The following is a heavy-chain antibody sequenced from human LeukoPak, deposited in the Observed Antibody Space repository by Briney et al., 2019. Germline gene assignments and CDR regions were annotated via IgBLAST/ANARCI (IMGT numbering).Heavy chain of an antibody. J-gene: IGHJ4*02. D-gene: IGHD3-16*02. V-gene: IGHV1-18*01. CDR1: GYIFTNYA. CDR3: ARADTVRLGELSHFDY. Sequence: ASVKVSCKASGYIFTNYAISWVRQAPGQGLEWMGWISTYNGNTKNAQKLQGRVTMTTDTSTSTAYMELRTLRSDDTAVYYCARADTVRLGELSHFDYWGQGTLVTVSS. CDR2: ISTYNGNT.